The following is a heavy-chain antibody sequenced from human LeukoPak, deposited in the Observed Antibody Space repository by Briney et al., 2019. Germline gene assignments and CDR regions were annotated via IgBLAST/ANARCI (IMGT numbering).Heavy chain of an antibody. V-gene: IGHV3-21*01. CDR1: GFTVSSNY. CDR3: ARVRRVAAAGTPTSNSYYFDY. J-gene: IGHJ4*02. D-gene: IGHD6-13*01. CDR2: ISSSSSYI. Sequence: GGSLRLSCAASGFTVSSNYMSWVRQAPGKGLEWVSSISSSSSYIYYADSVKGRFTISRDNAKNSLYLQMNSLRAEDTAVYYCARVRRVAAAGTPTSNSYYFDYWGQGTLVTVSS.